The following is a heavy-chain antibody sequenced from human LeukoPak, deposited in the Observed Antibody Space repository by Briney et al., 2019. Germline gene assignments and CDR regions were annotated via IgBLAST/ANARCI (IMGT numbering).Heavy chain of an antibody. CDR3: ARDEYYYGSGRVMGFI. CDR2: INHSGST. Sequence: PSETLSLTCAVSGGSFSGYYWCWSRQHPGKGLEWIGEINHSGSTNYNPSLQSRVTISVDTSKNQFSLTLSSVTAADTAVYYCARDEYYYGSGRVMGFIWGQGTLVTVSS. CDR1: GGSFSGYY. V-gene: IGHV4-34*01. J-gene: IGHJ4*02. D-gene: IGHD3-10*01.